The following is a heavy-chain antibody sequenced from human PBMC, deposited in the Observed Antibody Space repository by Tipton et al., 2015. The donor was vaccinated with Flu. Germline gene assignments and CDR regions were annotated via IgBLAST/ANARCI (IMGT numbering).Heavy chain of an antibody. V-gene: IGHV4-38-2*01. D-gene: IGHD3-10*01. Sequence: TLSLTCAVSGDSIASDCYWAWVRQPPGKGLEWIGNVHRQGTTYYSPSLRSRVAIEVDRSKNQFSLKLTSVTAADTAVYYCARLTYYYGSGTSDYWGQGTLVTVSS. CDR3: ARLTYYYGSGTSDY. CDR1: GDSIASDCY. J-gene: IGHJ4*02. CDR2: VHRQGTT.